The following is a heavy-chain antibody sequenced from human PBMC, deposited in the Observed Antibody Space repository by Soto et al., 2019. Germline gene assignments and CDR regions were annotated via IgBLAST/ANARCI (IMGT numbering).Heavy chain of an antibody. V-gene: IGHV3-30*18. J-gene: IGHJ3*02. Sequence: QEQLVESGGGVVQPGRSLRLSCTASGFRFRSYGMYWVRQTPAKGLEWVAVISNDGSQKDYADSVKGRFTISRDNSKDTLFRQMNSLKTEDTAVYYCAKVWQWLVRRNVDAFDIWGQGTMVTVSS. D-gene: IGHD6-19*01. CDR2: ISNDGSQK. CDR1: GFRFRSYG. CDR3: AKVWQWLVRRNVDAFDI.